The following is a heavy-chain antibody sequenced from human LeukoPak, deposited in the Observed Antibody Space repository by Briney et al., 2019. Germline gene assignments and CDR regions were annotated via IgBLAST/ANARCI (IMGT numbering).Heavy chain of an antibody. CDR3: ARDTNAGYDFWSGYYNEQNWFDP. Sequence: ASVKVSCKASGYTFTSYGISWVRQAPGQGLEWMGWIRAYNGNTNYAQKLQRRVTMTTDTSTSTAYMELRSLRSDDTAVYYCARDTNAGYDFWSGYYNEQNWFDPWGQGTLATVSS. CDR1: GYTFTSYG. D-gene: IGHD3-3*01. V-gene: IGHV1-18*01. CDR2: IRAYNGNT. J-gene: IGHJ5*02.